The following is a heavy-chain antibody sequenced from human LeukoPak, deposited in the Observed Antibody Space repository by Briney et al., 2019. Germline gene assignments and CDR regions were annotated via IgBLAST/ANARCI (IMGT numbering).Heavy chain of an antibody. D-gene: IGHD3-3*01. CDR1: GGTFSSYA. CDR2: IIPIFGTA. J-gene: IGHJ4*02. CDR3: ARGSTIFGVVPYFDY. Sequence: ASVKVSCKASGGTFSSYAISWVRQAPGQGLEWMGGIIPIFGTANYAQKFQGRVTITTDESTSTAYMELSSLRSEDTAAYYCARGSTIFGVVPYFDYWGQGTLVTVSS. V-gene: IGHV1-69*05.